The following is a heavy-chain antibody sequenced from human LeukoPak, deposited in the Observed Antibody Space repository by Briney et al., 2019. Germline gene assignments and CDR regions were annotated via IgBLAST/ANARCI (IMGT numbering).Heavy chain of an antibody. D-gene: IGHD1-14*01. V-gene: IGHV3-21*01. CDR1: RFPFSTYN. J-gene: IGHJ4*02. CDR2: IGRSGNYI. CDR3: AREISGEGFDF. Sequence: GGSLRLSCAASRFPFSTYNMNWVRQAPEKGLEWVSSIGRSGNYICYADSVKGRFTISRDNTENSLYLQMSSLRAEDTAVYYCAREISGEGFDFWGQGTLVTVSS.